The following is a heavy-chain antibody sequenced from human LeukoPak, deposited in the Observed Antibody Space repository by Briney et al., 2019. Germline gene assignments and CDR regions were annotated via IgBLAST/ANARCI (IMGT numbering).Heavy chain of an antibody. V-gene: IGHV4-39*01. J-gene: IGHJ5*02. Sequence: SETLSLTCTVSGGSISSSSDYWGWIRQPPGKGLEWIGSIYYSGSTNYNPSLKSRVTISVDTSKNQFSLKLYSVTAADTAVYYWARQLRNWFDPWGQGTLVTVSS. CDR1: GGSISSSSDY. CDR2: IYYSGST. CDR3: ARQLRNWFDP.